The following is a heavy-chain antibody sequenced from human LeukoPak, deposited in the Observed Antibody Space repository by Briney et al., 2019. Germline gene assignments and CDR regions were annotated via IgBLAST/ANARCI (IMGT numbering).Heavy chain of an antibody. CDR2: IYYSGST. V-gene: IGHV4-59*01. Sequence: SETLSLTCTVSGGSISSYYWSWIRQPPGKGLEWIGYIYYSGSTNDNPSPKSRVTISVDTSKNQFSLKLSSVTAADTAVYYCARVRGPSLPIYFDYWGQGTLVTVSS. CDR3: ARVRGPSLPIYFDY. CDR1: GGSISSYY. J-gene: IGHJ4*02.